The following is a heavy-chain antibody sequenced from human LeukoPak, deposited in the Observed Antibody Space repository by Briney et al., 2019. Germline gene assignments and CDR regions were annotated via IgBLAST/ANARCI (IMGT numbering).Heavy chain of an antibody. J-gene: IGHJ4*02. Sequence: GGSLRLSCAASGFTFSSYGMSWVRQAPGKGLEWVSATSASGVSTYYADSVKGRFTISRDNSKNTLYLQINSLRAEDTAVYYCAKRSDYGGNWNYFDYWGQGTLVTVSS. D-gene: IGHD4-23*01. CDR3: AKRSDYGGNWNYFDY. V-gene: IGHV3-23*01. CDR2: TSASGVST. CDR1: GFTFSSYG.